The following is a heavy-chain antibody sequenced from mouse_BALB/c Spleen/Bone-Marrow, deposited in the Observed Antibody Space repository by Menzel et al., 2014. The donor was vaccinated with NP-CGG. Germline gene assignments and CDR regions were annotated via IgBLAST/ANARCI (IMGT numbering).Heavy chain of an antibody. CDR2: IRNKAYGYTT. CDR1: GFTFTDYY. Sequence: EVQRVESGGGLVQPGGSLRLSCATSGFTFTDYYMNWVRQPPGRALEWLAFIRNKAYGYTTEYSASVKGRFTISRDNSQNILYLQMNTLRAEDSATYYCARDMGGLIFDSCGQSTTLSGSS. J-gene: IGHJ2*01. V-gene: IGHV7-3*02. CDR3: ARDMGGLIFDS.